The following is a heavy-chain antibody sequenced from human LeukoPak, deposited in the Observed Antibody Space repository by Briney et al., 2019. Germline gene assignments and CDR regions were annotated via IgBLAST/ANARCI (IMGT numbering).Heavy chain of an antibody. J-gene: IGHJ4*02. Sequence: GGSLRLSCAASGFTFSTHGTHWVRQAPGKGLEWVAFIRYDGINKYYADSVKGRFTISRDSFKNTLYLQMNSLKTEDTAVYYCAKDSGTIDYWGQGTLVTVSS. CDR2: IRYDGINK. CDR1: GFTFSTHG. D-gene: IGHD1-26*01. CDR3: AKDSGTIDY. V-gene: IGHV3-30*02.